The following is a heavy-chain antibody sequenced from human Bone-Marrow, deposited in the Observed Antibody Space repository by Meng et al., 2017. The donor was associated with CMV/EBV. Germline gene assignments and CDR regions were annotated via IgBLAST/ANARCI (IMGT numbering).Heavy chain of an antibody. CDR3: ARGFTTDY. D-gene: IGHD3-3*01. J-gene: IGHJ4*02. CDR2: ISSSGDRT. Sequence: GESLKISCVASGFTLSPFSMNWVRQAPGKGLEWISYISSSGDRTLNAESVRGRFRTSRDNAKSSIYLEMESLRVEDTAIYYCARGFTTDYWGQGTLVTVSS. V-gene: IGHV3-48*04. CDR1: GFTLSPFS.